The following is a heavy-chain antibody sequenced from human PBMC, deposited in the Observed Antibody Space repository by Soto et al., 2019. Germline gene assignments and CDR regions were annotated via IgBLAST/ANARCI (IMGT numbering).Heavy chain of an antibody. D-gene: IGHD6-6*01. J-gene: IGHJ3*02. CDR3: ARDGDVTSTRPRGAFDI. CDR1: GGTFSTHA. Sequence: QVQRVQSGAEVKKPGSSVRVSCKASGGTFSTHAISWVRQAPGRGPEWIGGIIPMYGSRKYAPNFQGRVTMIADASTNTASMELSSLRSEDTAMYYCARDGDVTSTRPRGAFDIWGQGTVITVSS. V-gene: IGHV1-69*01. CDR2: IIPMYGSR.